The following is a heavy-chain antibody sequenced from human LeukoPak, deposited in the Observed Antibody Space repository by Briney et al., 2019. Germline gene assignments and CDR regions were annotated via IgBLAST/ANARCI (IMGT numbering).Heavy chain of an antibody. CDR1: GGSITISAYY. J-gene: IGHJ4*02. D-gene: IGHD6-19*01. CDR3: ARVVAVAGKTYYFDY. CDR2: IYYNGRS. Sequence: SETLSLTCTVSGGSITISAYYWASVRQPPGRGLELIGTIYYNGRSYYHPSLKSRVTISGDTSKNQFSLKLSSVAAADTAVYYCARVVAVAGKTYYFDYWGQGTLVTVSS. V-gene: IGHV4-39*07.